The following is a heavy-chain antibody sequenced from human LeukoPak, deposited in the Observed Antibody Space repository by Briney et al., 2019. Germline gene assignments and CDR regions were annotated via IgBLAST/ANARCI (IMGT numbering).Heavy chain of an antibody. CDR2: ISAGSGTV. V-gene: IGHV3-48*04. J-gene: IGHJ2*01. CDR3: ARDLGLRRMI. Sequence: GGSRSLSGAASEPSLSSNNMHWVRQTPGGGREGLSYISAGSGTVFSADSVKGRFSISRDNARESLFLQMNSLRVEDTGVYYCARDLGLRRMIWGRGTLVIVSS. CDR1: EPSLSSNN.